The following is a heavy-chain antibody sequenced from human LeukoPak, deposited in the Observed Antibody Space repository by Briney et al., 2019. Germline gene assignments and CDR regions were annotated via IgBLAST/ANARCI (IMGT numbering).Heavy chain of an antibody. CDR3: ARDSYDILTGYPNEAFDI. V-gene: IGHV1-18*01. CDR2: ISTYNGNT. CDR1: GYTFTNYG. D-gene: IGHD3-9*01. Sequence: GASVKVSCKASGYTFTNYGISWVRQAPGQGLEWMGWISTYNGNTNYAQKLQGRVTTTTDTSTSTAYMELRSLRSDDTAVYYCARDSYDILTGYPNEAFDIWGQGTMVTVSS. J-gene: IGHJ3*02.